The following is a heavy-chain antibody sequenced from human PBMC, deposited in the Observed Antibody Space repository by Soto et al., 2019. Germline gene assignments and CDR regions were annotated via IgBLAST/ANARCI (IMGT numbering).Heavy chain of an antibody. CDR2: IYYSGST. D-gene: IGHD3-9*01. V-gene: IGHV4-59*08. CDR1: GGSISSYY. Sequence: SETPSLTCTVSGGSISSYYWSWIRQPPGKGLEWIGYIYYSGSTNYNPSLKSRVTISVDTSKNQFSLKLSSVTAADTAVYYCASHIPGGLRYFDWSINLGYYYYGMDVWGQGTTVT. CDR3: ASHIPGGLRYFDWSINLGYYYYGMDV. J-gene: IGHJ6*02.